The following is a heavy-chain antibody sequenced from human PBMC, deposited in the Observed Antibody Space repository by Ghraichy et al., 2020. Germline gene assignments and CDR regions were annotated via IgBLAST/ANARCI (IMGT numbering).Heavy chain of an antibody. Sequence: LSLTCGASGFAFSSYSMKWVRQAPGKGLEWVSYIGSSTSPIYYADSVKGRFTISRDNAKNSLYLQMNSLRAEDTAVYYCARARGDGAGDYWGQGTLVTVSS. D-gene: IGHD4-17*01. V-gene: IGHV3-48*01. J-gene: IGHJ4*02. CDR3: ARARGDGAGDY. CDR2: IGSSTSPI. CDR1: GFAFSSYS.